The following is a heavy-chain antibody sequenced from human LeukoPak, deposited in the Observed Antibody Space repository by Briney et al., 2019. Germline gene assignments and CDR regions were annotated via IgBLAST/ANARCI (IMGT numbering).Heavy chain of an antibody. CDR2: ISAYNGNT. CDR1: GYTFTSYG. J-gene: IGHJ4*02. D-gene: IGHD6-6*01. V-gene: IGHV1-18*01. CDR3: AREGPHDVGQLALLDY. Sequence: ASVKVSCKASGYTFTSYGISWVRQAPGQGLEWMGWISAYNGNTNYAQELQGRVTMTTDTSTSTAYMELRSLRSDDTAVYYCAREGPHDVGQLALLDYWGQGTLVTVSS.